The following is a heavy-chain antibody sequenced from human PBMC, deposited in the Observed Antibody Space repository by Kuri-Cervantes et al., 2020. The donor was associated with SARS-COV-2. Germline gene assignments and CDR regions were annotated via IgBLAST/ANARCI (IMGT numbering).Heavy chain of an antibody. V-gene: IGHV4-34*01. CDR3: ARDRAPRD. J-gene: IGHJ4*02. Sequence: SETLSLTCAVYGGFFSGYYWSWIRQPPGKGLEWIGEINHSGSTNYNPSLKSRVTISVDTSKNQFSLKLSSVTAADTAVYYCARDRAPRDWGQGTLVTVSS. D-gene: IGHD5-24*01. CDR1: GGFFSGYY. CDR2: INHSGST.